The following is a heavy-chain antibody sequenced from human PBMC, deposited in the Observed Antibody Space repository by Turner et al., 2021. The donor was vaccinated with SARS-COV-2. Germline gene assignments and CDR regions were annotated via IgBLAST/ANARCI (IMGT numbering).Heavy chain of an antibody. CDR3: ATPSVSYDSSGYFHFDL. J-gene: IGHJ2*01. V-gene: IGHV4-39*01. Sequence: QLQLQESGPGLVKPSETLSLTCTVSGGSISSSSYSWGWIRQPPGKGLEWLGSIYDSGSTYYTPSLKSRVSISVDTSKNQFSLRLSSVTAADTAVYYCATPSVSYDSSGYFHFDLWGRGTLVTVSS. D-gene: IGHD3-22*01. CDR2: IYDSGST. CDR1: GGSISSSSYS.